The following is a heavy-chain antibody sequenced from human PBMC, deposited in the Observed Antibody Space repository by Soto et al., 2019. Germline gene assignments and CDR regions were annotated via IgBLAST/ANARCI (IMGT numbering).Heavy chain of an antibody. CDR3: ARDPAAAGVGGMDV. D-gene: IGHD6-13*01. CDR2: IYYSGST. J-gene: IGHJ6*02. Sequence: LETLSLTCTVSGGSISSYYWSWIRPPPGKGLEWIGYIYYSGSTNYNPSLKSRVTISVDTSKNQFSLKLSSVTAADTAVYYCARDPAAAGVGGMDVWGQGTTVTV. V-gene: IGHV4-59*01. CDR1: GGSISSYY.